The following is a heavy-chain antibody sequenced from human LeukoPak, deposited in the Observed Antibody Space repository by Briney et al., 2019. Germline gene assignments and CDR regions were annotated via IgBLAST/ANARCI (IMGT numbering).Heavy chain of an antibody. CDR2: IYYSGST. CDR3: AREKGTWIQLWLHVDYFDY. D-gene: IGHD5-18*01. J-gene: IGHJ4*02. V-gene: IGHV4-39*07. Sequence: SETLSLTCTVSGGSISSSSYYWGWIRQPPGKGLEWIGSIYYSGSTYYNPSLKSRVTISVDTSKNQFSLKLSSVTAADTAVYYCAREKGTWIQLWLHVDYFDYWGQGTLVTVSS. CDR1: GGSISSSSYY.